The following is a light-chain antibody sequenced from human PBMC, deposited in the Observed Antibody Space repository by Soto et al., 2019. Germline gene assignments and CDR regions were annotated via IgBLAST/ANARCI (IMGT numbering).Light chain of an antibody. V-gene: IGLV3-21*02. CDR3: QVWDRSGENYV. CDR1: NIGGER. Sequence: SYDLTQPPSVSVAPGQTATITCGGNNIGGERVHWYQQKPGQAPVLVVYDDSDRPSGIPERFSGSHSGNTATLSISRVAAGDXXDYYCQVWDRSGENYVFGTGTKLTVL. J-gene: IGLJ1*01. CDR2: DDS.